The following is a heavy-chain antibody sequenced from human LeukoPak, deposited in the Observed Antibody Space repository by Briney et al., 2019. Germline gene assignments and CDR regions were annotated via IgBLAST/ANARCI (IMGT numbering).Heavy chain of an antibody. CDR2: INSDGSST. J-gene: IGHJ4*02. V-gene: IGHV3-74*01. Sequence: PGGSLRLSCAASGFTFSRFWMHWVRQAPGKGLVWVSCINSDGSSTSYADSVQGRFTISRDNAKNTLYLQMNSLRAEDTAVYYCCPWKGPLVVDNWGQGTLVTVSS. CDR1: GFTFSRFW. CDR3: CPWKGPLVVDN. D-gene: IGHD1-26*01.